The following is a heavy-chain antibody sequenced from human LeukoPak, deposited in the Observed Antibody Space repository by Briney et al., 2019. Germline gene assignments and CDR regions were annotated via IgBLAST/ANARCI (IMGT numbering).Heavy chain of an antibody. V-gene: IGHV4-34*01. J-gene: IGHJ4*02. Sequence: PSETLSLTCAVYGGSFSGCYWSWIRQPPGKGLEWIGEINHSGSTNYNPSLKSRVTISVDTSKNQFSLKLSSVTAADTAVYYCARGGDDYVWGSYRYFDYWGQGTLVTVSS. CDR1: GGSFSGCY. CDR2: INHSGST. D-gene: IGHD3-16*02. CDR3: ARGGDDYVWGSYRYFDY.